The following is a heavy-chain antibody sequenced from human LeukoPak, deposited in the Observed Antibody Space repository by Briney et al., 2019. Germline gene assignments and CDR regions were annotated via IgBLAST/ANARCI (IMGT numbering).Heavy chain of an antibody. CDR3: ATLSPGDADY. J-gene: IGHJ4*02. CDR2: INPNSGGT. Sequence: ASVKVSCKASGYTFIDYYMHWVRQAPGQGLEWMGWINPNSGGTNYAQKFQGRVTMTTDTSTSAAYMELRSLKSDDTAVYYCATLSPGDADYWGQGTLVTVSS. D-gene: IGHD2-21*02. CDR1: GYTFIDYY. V-gene: IGHV1-2*02.